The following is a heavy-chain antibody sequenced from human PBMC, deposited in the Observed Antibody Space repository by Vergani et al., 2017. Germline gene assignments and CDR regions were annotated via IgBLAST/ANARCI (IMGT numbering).Heavy chain of an antibody. D-gene: IGHD3-22*01. CDR3: ARDSRLYYYDSSGGIDY. J-gene: IGHJ4*02. V-gene: IGHV3-21*01. CDR1: GFTFSSYS. CDR2: ISSSSSYI. Sequence: EVQLVESGGGLVKPGGSLRLSCAASGFTFSSYSMNWVRQAPGKGLEWVSSISSSSSYIYYADSVKGRFTISRDNAKNSLYLQMNSLRAEDTAVYYCARDSRLYYYDSSGGIDYWGQGTLVTVSS.